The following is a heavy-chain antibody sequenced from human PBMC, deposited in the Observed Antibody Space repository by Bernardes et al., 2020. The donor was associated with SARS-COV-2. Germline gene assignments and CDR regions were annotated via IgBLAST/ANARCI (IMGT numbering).Heavy chain of an antibody. J-gene: IGHJ4*02. CDR1: GLTFNSYW. V-gene: IGHV3-74*01. CDR3: ARPGRPGAYYFDY. CDR2: ISSDGSST. D-gene: IGHD1-26*01. Sequence: GGCRIRTCAASGLTFNSYWMHWVRPAPGKGLVWVSRISSDGSSTSSADSVKGRFTISRDNAKNTLYLQMNSLRAEDTAVYYCARPGRPGAYYFDYWGQGTLVTVSS.